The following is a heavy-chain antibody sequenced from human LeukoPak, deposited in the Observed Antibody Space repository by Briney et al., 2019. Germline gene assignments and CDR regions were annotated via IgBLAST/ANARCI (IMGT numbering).Heavy chain of an antibody. V-gene: IGHV4-59*01. D-gene: IGHD3-16*02. Sequence: SETLSLTCTVSGGSISSYYWSWIRQPPGKGLEWIGYIYYSGSTNYNPSLKSRVTISVDTSKNQFSLRLSSVTAADTAVYYCARSTGQLSLFDYWGQGTLVTVSS. J-gene: IGHJ4*02. CDR3: ARSTGQLSLFDY. CDR2: IYYSGST. CDR1: GGSISSYY.